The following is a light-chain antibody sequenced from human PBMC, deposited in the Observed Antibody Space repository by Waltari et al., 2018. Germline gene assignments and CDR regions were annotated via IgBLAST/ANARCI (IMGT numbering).Light chain of an antibody. CDR2: DAS. V-gene: IGKV3-11*01. CDR1: QSVRNY. J-gene: IGKJ2*01. CDR3: QHRHNWPPTFT. Sequence: EIVLTQPPATLSLFPGDRATLSCRASQSVRNYLAWYRQKPGQAPRLLIYDASARAPGIPARFSGSGSGTDFTLTISSLEPDDFAVYYCQHRHNWPPTFTFGQGTKLEVK.